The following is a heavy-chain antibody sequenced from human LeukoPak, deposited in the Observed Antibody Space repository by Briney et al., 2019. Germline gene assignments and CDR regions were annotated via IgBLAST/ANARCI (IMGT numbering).Heavy chain of an antibody. Sequence: GGCLRLSCAASGFTFSSCEMKWVRRASGGGLEWVSYISRICSTIYYADSLQGRFTISRDNAKSSLYMQMNSLRAEDTAVYYCARDPQYYDSSGYHFDYWGQGTMVTVSS. V-gene: IGHV3-48*03. CDR1: GFTFSSCE. CDR2: ISRICSTI. D-gene: IGHD3-22*01. J-gene: IGHJ4*02. CDR3: ARDPQYYDSSGYHFDY.